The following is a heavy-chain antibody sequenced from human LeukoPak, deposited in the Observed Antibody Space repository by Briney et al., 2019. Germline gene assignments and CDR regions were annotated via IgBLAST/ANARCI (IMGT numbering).Heavy chain of an antibody. V-gene: IGHV3-11*01. CDR3: ARGAEWRQYAFDI. CDR1: GFTLSDYY. D-gene: IGHD5-24*01. J-gene: IGHJ3*02. CDR2: ISNDGTTI. Sequence: GGSLRLSCAASGFTLSDYYMSWIRQAPGKGLGWVSYISNDGTTIHYADSVKGRFTFSRDNAKNSLYLQMNSLRAEDTAVYYCARGAEWRQYAFDIWGQGTMVTVSS.